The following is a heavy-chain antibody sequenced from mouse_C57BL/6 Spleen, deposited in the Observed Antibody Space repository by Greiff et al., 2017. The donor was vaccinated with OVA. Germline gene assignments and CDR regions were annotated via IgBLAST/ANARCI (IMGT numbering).Heavy chain of an antibody. Sequence: EAGGGLVQPKGSLKLSCAASGFSFNTYAMNWVRQAPGKGLEWVARIRSKSNNYATYYADSVKDRFTISRDDSESMLYLQMNNLKTEDTAMYCCVRHEGLRHWYFDVWGTGTTVTVSS. V-gene: IGHV10-1*01. J-gene: IGHJ1*03. CDR1: GFSFNTYA. CDR2: IRSKSNNYAT. CDR3: VRHEGLRHWYFDV. D-gene: IGHD2-4*01.